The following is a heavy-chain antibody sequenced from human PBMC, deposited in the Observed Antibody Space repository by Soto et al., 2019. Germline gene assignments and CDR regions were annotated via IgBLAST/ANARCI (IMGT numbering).Heavy chain of an antibody. CDR2: ISYDGSNK. Sequence: QVQLVESGGGVVQPGRSLRLSCAASGFTFSSYAMHWVRQAPGKGLGWVAVISYDGSNKYYADSVKGRFTISRDNSKNTLYLQMNSLRAEDTAVYYCARADRYSGSYYSGGDYWGQGTLVTVSS. V-gene: IGHV3-30-3*01. CDR3: ARADRYSGSYYSGGDY. J-gene: IGHJ4*02. CDR1: GFTFSSYA. D-gene: IGHD1-26*01.